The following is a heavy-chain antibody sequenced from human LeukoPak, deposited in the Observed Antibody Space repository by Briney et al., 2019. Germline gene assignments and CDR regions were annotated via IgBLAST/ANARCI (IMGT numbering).Heavy chain of an antibody. CDR2: ISWNSDSI. D-gene: IGHD3-22*01. CDR1: GFTLDDYA. J-gene: IGHJ4*02. V-gene: IGHV3-9*01. CDR3: TKGFGSTGYHGRVLDY. Sequence: GRSLRLSCAASGFTLDDYAMHWVRQAPGKGLEWVSGISWNSDSIGYADSVKGRFTIFRDNAKNSLYLQMNSLRAEDTALYYCTKGFGSTGYHGRVLDYWGQGTLVTVSS.